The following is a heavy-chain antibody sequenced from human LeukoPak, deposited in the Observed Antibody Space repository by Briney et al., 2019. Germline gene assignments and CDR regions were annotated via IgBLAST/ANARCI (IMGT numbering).Heavy chain of an antibody. CDR3: ARELSRDYYYGMDV. J-gene: IGHJ6*02. CDR2: ISSSSSYT. Sequence: PGGSLILSCAASGFTFSDYYMSWIRQAPGKGLEWVSYISSSSSYTNYADSVKGRFTISRDNAKNSLYLQMNSLRAEDTAVYYCARELSRDYYYGMDVWGQGTTVTVSS. V-gene: IGHV3-11*05. CDR1: GFTFSDYY.